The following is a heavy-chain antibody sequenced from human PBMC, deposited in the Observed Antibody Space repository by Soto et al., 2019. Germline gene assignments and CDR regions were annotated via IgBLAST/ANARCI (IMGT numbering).Heavy chain of an antibody. V-gene: IGHV4-59*08. CDR2: IYNSGNT. CDR1: GGSVTSYY. CDR3: ARRWGAGRLNDAFDI. D-gene: IGHD3-16*01. Sequence: QVQLQESGPGLVKASETLSLTCSVSGGSVTSYYWSWIRQPSGKGLEWIGYIYNSGNTNYNPSLKSRVTMSVDTSKNEFSLEVTSVTAADTGVYFCARRWGAGRLNDAFDIWGQGTVVTVS. J-gene: IGHJ3*02.